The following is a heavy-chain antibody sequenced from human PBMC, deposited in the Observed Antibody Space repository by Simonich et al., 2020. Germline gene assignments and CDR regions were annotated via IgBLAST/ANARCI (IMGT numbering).Heavy chain of an antibody. V-gene: IGHV1-2*02. Sequence: QVQLVQSGAEVKKPGASVKVSCKASGYTFTGYYMHWVRQAPGQGLEWMGRINPNSGGTNYAQKFKGRVTMTRDTSISTAYMELSRLRSDDTAVYYCARDLRGSYYYYYYMDVWGKGTTVTVSS. CDR2: INPNSGGT. CDR1: GYTFTGYY. D-gene: IGHD1-26*01. CDR3: ARDLRGSYYYYYYMDV. J-gene: IGHJ6*03.